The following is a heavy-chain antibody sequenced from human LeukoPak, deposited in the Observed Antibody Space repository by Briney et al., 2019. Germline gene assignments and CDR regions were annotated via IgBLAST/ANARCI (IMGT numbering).Heavy chain of an antibody. CDR1: GFAFDDYA. Sequence: GGSLRLSCVVSGFAFDDYAMHWVRQAPGKGLEWVSGISWSSDIIHYADSVKGRFTISRDNAKNSLYLQMNSLRAEDTAVYYCAELGITMIGGVWGKGTTVTISS. D-gene: IGHD3-10*02. CDR3: AELGITMIGGV. V-gene: IGHV3-9*01. J-gene: IGHJ6*04. CDR2: ISWSSDII.